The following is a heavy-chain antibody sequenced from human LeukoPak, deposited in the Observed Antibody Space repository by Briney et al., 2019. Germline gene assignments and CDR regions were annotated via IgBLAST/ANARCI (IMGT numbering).Heavy chain of an antibody. Sequence: SQTLSLTCALSGDSLFTSGVAWNWIWQSPSRGLEWLGRTYYTSRWSNEYAVSLKSRITVNADTSKNQFSLQLNSVTPEDTALYYRARGRYSGFDIWGQGTTVTVSS. J-gene: IGHJ3*02. V-gene: IGHV6-1*01. CDR1: GDSLFTSGVA. D-gene: IGHD1-26*01. CDR3: ARGRYSGFDI. CDR2: TYYTSRWSN.